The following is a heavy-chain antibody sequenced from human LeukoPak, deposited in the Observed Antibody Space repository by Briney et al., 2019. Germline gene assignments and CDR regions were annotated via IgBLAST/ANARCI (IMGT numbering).Heavy chain of an antibody. CDR1: GFSLSTTGVC. D-gene: IGHD3-10*01. Sequence: CGPTLAKATHTLTLTCTFTGFSLSTTGVCVSWIRQPPRIALAVLARIDWDDDEYYSTSLKTRLTISKDTTKNQLVLTMTNMDPVDTATYYSARRHYGSGMYYIDYWGQGTLVTVSS. CDR3: ARRHYGSGMYYIDY. J-gene: IGHJ4*02. V-gene: IGHV2-70*11. CDR2: IDWDDDE.